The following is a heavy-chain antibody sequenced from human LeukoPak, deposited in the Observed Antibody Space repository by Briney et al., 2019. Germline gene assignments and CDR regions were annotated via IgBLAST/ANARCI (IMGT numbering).Heavy chain of an antibody. CDR1: GFTFTSYS. CDR2: TSDRGDYT. D-gene: IGHD1-26*01. Sequence: GGSLRLSCAASGFTFTSYSMSWVRQAPGKGLEWVSGTSDRGDYTYYADSVKGRFTISRDNSKDTLYLQMNSLRAEDTALYFCAKKAQYNGNYPLDYWGQGTLVTVSS. V-gene: IGHV3-23*01. CDR3: AKKAQYNGNYPLDY. J-gene: IGHJ4*02.